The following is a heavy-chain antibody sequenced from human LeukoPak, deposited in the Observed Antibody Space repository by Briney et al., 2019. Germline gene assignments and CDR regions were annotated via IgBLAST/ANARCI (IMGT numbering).Heavy chain of an antibody. CDR1: GFTFSSYG. CDR3: AKDGAMAAAGYYFDY. CDR2: IWYGGSNK. J-gene: IGHJ4*02. D-gene: IGHD6-13*01. V-gene: IGHV3-30*02. Sequence: GGSLRLSCAASGFTFSSYGMHWVRQAPGKGLEWVAIIWYGGSNKYYADSVKGRFTISRDNSKNTLYLQMNSLRTEDTAVYYCAKDGAMAAAGYYFDYWGQGTPVTVSS.